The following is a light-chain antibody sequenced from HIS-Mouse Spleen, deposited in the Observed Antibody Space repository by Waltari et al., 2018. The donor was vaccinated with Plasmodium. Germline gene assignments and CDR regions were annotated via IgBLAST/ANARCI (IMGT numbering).Light chain of an antibody. Sequence: QSALTQPRSVSGSPGQAVTISCTGTSSDVGGSHYVSWYQQHPGKAPKLMIYDVSKRPSGVSDRFSGSKSGNTASLTISGLQAEDEADYYCCSYAGSYTYVFGTGTKVTVL. CDR1: SSDVGGSHY. J-gene: IGLJ1*01. CDR3: CSYAGSYTYV. V-gene: IGLV2-11*01. CDR2: DVS.